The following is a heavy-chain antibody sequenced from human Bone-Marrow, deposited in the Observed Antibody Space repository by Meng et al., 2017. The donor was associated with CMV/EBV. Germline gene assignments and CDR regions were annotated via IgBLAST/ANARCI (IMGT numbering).Heavy chain of an antibody. V-gene: IGHV3-30*04. CDR2: ISYDGSNK. Sequence: CAASVFTFSSYAMRWGRQAPGKGLEWVAVISYDGSNKYYADSVKGRFTISRDNSKNTLYLQMNSLRAEDTAVYYCARGLISYPRLIWGQGTLVTVSS. J-gene: IGHJ4*02. CDR1: VFTFSSYA. CDR3: ARGLISYPRLI. D-gene: IGHD6-25*01.